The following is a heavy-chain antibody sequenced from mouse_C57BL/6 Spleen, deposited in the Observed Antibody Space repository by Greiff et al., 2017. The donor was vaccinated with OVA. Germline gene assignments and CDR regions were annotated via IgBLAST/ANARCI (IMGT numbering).Heavy chain of an antibody. CDR2: INPNHGTT. J-gene: IGHJ2*01. CDR1: GYSFTDYN. V-gene: IGHV1-39*01. Sequence: LVESGPELVKPGASVKISCKASGYSFTDYNMNWVKQSHGKSLEWIGVINPNHGTTSYNQKFKGKATLTVDQSSSTAYMQLNSLTSEDTAVYYWTRSPGLKGYFDDWGKGTTLTVSS. CDR3: TRSPGLKGYFDD.